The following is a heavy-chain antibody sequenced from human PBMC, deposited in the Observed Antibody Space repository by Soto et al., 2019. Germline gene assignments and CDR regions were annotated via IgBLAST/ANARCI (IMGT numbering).Heavy chain of an antibody. J-gene: IGHJ6*02. CDR3: ARIRGYWYGLDV. CDR2: ITGTGGNT. Sequence: EVQLLESGGGLVQPGGSLRLSCAASGFPLSTYGMTWVRQAPGKGLEWVSAITGTGGNTYYVDSVKGRFTSSRDNSKTMLYLQMNSLRVENTAVYYCARIRGYWYGLDVWGQGTTVTVSS. V-gene: IGHV3-23*01. CDR1: GFPLSTYG.